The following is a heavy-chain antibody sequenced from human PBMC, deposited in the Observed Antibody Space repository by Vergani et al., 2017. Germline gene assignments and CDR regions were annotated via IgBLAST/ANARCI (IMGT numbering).Heavy chain of an antibody. CDR3: GIVADFYCLGSRLLDL. J-gene: IGHJ5*02. D-gene: IGHD2-21*02. Sequence: QVQLQQWGPGLVKPSETLSLTCSVSGGSMSGYYWSWIRQPPGKELEWIGYMYHSGSTNYNPSLETRVTISGDTSKNQFSLKLNSVTAADTAVYYCGIVADFYCLGSRLLDLWGQGILVTGSS. CDR1: GGSMSGYY. CDR2: MYHSGST. V-gene: IGHV4-59*01.